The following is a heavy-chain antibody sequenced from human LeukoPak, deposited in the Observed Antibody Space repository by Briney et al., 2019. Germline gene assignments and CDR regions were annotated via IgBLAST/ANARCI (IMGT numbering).Heavy chain of an antibody. CDR2: IYHSGST. J-gene: IGHJ5*02. Sequence: SETLSLTCTVSGYSISSGYYWGWIRQPPGKGLEWIGSIYHSGSTYYNPSLKTRVTISVDTSKNQFSLKLSSVTAADTAVYYCAREKQGFDPWGQGTLVTVSS. CDR3: AREKQGFDP. CDR1: GYSISSGYY. V-gene: IGHV4-38-2*02.